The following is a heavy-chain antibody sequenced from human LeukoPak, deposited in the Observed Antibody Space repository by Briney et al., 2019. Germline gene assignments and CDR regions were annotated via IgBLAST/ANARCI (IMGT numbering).Heavy chain of an antibody. Sequence: GGSLRLSCAASGFTFNTYNMNWVRQAPGKGLEWVSSISSSSSYIYYADSVKGRFTISRDNAKNSLYLQMNSLRAEDTAVYYCARHTVTTFSDWFDPWGQGTLVTVSS. CDR2: ISSSSSYI. CDR3: ARHTVTTFSDWFDP. J-gene: IGHJ5*02. D-gene: IGHD4-17*01. V-gene: IGHV3-21*01. CDR1: GFTFNTYN.